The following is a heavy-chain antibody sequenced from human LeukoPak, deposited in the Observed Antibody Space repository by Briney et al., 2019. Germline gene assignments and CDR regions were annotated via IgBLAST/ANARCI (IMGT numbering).Heavy chain of an antibody. CDR3: ARETMAALYYAMDV. CDR2: IYSGGST. V-gene: IGHV3-53*01. J-gene: IGHJ6*02. Sequence: GGSLRLSCAASGFTFSSYAMSWVRQAPGKGLEWVSVIYSGGSTYYADSVKGRFTISRDNSKNTLYLQMNSLRAEDTAVYFCARETMAALYYAMDVWGQGTTVTVSS. CDR1: GFTFSSYA. D-gene: IGHD1/OR15-1a*01.